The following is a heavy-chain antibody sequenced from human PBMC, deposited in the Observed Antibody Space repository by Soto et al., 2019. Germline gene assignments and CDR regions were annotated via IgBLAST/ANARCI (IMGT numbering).Heavy chain of an antibody. J-gene: IGHJ4*02. Sequence: EVHLVESGGGLVQPGGSLRLSCTASEFTFSANWMHWVRQAPGKGLMWVSRLNEDGSHTDHAESVKGRFTISRDNAKNTLFLQMNSLRAEDTAIYFCSRGASDWHGIDYWGQGTLVTVSS. CDR1: EFTFSANW. CDR2: LNEDGSHT. CDR3: SRGASDWHGIDY. D-gene: IGHD6-19*01. V-gene: IGHV3-74*01.